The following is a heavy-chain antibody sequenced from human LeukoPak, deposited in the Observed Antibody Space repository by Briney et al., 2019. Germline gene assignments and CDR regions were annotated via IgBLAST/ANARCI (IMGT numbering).Heavy chain of an antibody. CDR3: ARDPAGLQYYYYYMDV. J-gene: IGHJ6*03. CDR1: GGSISSSSYY. D-gene: IGHD4-11*01. V-gene: IGHV4-39*02. CDR2: IYYSGRA. Sequence: SETLSLTCSVSGGSISSSSYYWGWIRQPPGKGLEWIGEIYYSGRAYYNSSLKSRLTISVDTSWNQFSLTLSSVTAADTAVYYCARDPAGLQYYYYYMDVWGKGTTVTVSS.